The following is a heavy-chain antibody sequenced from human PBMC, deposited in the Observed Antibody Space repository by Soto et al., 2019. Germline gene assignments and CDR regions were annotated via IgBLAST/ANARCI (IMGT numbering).Heavy chain of an antibody. CDR3: ARAKFRLLGNFDY. CDR2: IYYRGST. V-gene: IGHV4-61*01. Sequence: QVQLQESGPGLMKPSETLSLTCTVSGGSVGSGSYYWSWIRQPQGKGLVGIGYIYYRGSTNYKLSLMSRITISVDTSKFQYSLKLSSVTAAETAVYYCARAKFRLLGNFDYWGQGTLVTVSS. CDR1: GGSVGSGSYY. D-gene: IGHD2-21*01. J-gene: IGHJ4*02.